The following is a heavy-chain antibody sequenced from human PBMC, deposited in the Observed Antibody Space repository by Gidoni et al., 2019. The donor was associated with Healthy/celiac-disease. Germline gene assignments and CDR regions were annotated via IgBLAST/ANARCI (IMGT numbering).Heavy chain of an antibody. D-gene: IGHD3-10*01. CDR3: ARDRYYGSGSYYSFDY. CDR1: GATFSSYA. J-gene: IGHJ4*02. V-gene: IGHV1-69*01. Sequence: QVQLVQSGAEVKKPGSSVKVSCKASGATFSSYAISWVRQAPGQGLEWMGGIIPIFGTANYAQKSQGRVTITADESTSTAYMELSSLRSEDTAVYYCARDRYYGSGSYYSFDYWGQGTLVTVSS. CDR2: IIPIFGTA.